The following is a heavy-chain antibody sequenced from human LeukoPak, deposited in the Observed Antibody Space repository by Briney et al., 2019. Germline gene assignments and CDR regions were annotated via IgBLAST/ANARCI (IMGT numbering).Heavy chain of an antibody. D-gene: IGHD1-26*01. V-gene: IGHV3-15*01. J-gene: IGHJ4*02. CDR2: IKSKIDGGTT. CDR1: GFTFSDAW. CDR3: TTHMWD. Sequence: PGGSLRLSCAASGFTFSDAWMSWVRQAPGKGLEWVGLIKSKIDGGTTDYPAPVKGRFSISRDDSKNTVYLQMNNLKSEDTALYYCTTHMWDWGQGTLVTVSS.